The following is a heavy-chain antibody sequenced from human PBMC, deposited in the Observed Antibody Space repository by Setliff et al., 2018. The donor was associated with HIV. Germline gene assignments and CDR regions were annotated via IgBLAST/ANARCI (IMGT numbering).Heavy chain of an antibody. D-gene: IGHD2-15*01. Sequence: LRLSCTASGFTFSDYYMNWIRQAPGKGLEWVGYISTSGKSVYYGDSVKGRFIISRDNAKNSLYLQMNSLRAEDTAVYYCARVHCSGGSCYSWDDAFHIWGRGTMVTVSS. CDR2: ISTSGKSV. CDR1: GFTFSDYY. CDR3: ARVHCSGGSCYSWDDAFHI. V-gene: IGHV3-11*04. J-gene: IGHJ3*02.